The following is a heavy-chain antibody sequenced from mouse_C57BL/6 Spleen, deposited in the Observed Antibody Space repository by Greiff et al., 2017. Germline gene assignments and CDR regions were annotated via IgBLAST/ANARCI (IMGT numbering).Heavy chain of an antibody. CDR3: ARKDYYAMDY. CDR1: GYTFTSYW. J-gene: IGHJ4*01. Sequence: QVQLQQPGAELVRPGSSVKLSCKASGYTFTSYWMHWVKQRPIQGLEWIGNIDPSDSETPYNQKFKDKATLTVDKSSSTAYMQLSSLTSEDSAVYYCARKDYYAMDYWGQGTSVTVSS. CDR2: IDPSDSET. V-gene: IGHV1-52*01.